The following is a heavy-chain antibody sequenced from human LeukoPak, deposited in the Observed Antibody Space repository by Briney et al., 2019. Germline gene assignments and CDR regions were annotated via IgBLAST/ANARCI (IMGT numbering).Heavy chain of an antibody. V-gene: IGHV1-46*01. D-gene: IGHD3-3*01. CDR1: GGTFSSYA. J-gene: IGHJ4*02. CDR3: ARSHGHLRFLEWTH. CDR2: INPSGGST. Sequence: ASVKVSCKASGGTFSSYAISWVRQAPGQGLEWMGIINPSGGSTSYAQKFQGRVTMTRDTSTSTVYMELSSLRSEDTAVYYCARSHGHLRFLEWTHWGQGTLVTVSS.